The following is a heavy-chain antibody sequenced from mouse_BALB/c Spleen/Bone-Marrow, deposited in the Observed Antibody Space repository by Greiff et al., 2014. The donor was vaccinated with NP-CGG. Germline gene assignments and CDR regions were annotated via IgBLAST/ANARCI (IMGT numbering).Heavy chain of an antibody. CDR3: ARAITDAMDY. CDR1: GYAFTNYL. D-gene: IGHD2-4*01. CDR2: INSGSGGT. Sequence: VKVVESGAELVRPGTSVKLSCKGSGYAFTNYLIEWVKQRPGQGLEWIGVINSGSGGTKYNEKFKGKATLTADKSSSTAYMQLSSLTSDDSAVYFCARAITDAMDYWGQGTSVTVSS. J-gene: IGHJ4*01. V-gene: IGHV1-54*01.